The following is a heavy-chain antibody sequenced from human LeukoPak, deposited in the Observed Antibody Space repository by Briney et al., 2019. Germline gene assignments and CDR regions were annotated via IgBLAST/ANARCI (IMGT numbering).Heavy chain of an antibody. Sequence: SETLSLTCTVSGGSISSYYWSWIRQPAGKGLEWIGRIYTSGSTNYNPSLKSRVTMSVDTSKNQFSLKLSSVTAADTAVYYCARGGITSHYYYYYYMDVWGKGTTVTVSS. CDR1: GGSISSYY. D-gene: IGHD3-10*01. CDR3: ARGGITSHYYYYYYMDV. V-gene: IGHV4-4*07. J-gene: IGHJ6*03. CDR2: IYTSGST.